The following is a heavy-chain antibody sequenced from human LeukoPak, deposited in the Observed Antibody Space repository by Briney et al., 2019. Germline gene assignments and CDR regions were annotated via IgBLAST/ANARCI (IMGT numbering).Heavy chain of an antibody. J-gene: IGHJ3*02. CDR1: GGSFSGYY. CDR3: ARVSAKWLAFDI. V-gene: IGHV4-34*01. D-gene: IGHD5-12*01. CDR2: INHSGST. Sequence: PSETLSLTCAVYGGSFSGYYWSWIRQPPGKGLEWIGEINHSGSTNYNPSLKSRVTISVDTSKSQFSLKLSSVTAADTAVYYCARVSAKWLAFDIWGQGTMVTVSS.